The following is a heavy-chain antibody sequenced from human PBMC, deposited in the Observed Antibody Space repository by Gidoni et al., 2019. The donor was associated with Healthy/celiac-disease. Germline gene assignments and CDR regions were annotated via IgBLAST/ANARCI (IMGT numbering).Heavy chain of an antibody. CDR3: AKDIGSGYEGSYGWYFDL. CDR2: ISWNSGSI. J-gene: IGHJ2*01. Sequence: EVQLVESGGGLVQPGRSLRLSCAASGFTFDDYAMHWVRQAPGKGLEWVSGISWNSGSIGYADSVKGRFTISRDNAKNSLYLQMNSLRAEDTALYYCAKDIGSGYEGSYGWYFDLWGRGTLVTVSS. D-gene: IGHD3-22*01. CDR1: GFTFDDYA. V-gene: IGHV3-9*01.